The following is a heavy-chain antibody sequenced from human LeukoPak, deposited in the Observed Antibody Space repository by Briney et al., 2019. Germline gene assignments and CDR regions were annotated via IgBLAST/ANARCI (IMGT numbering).Heavy chain of an antibody. CDR1: GGSVSNYY. CDR3: ARDSGTTGEVKFDP. CDR2: IYYTET. V-gene: IGHV4-59*02. D-gene: IGHD3-10*01. Sequence: SETLSLTCTVSGGSVSNYYWSWIRQSPGKGLEWIGYIYYTETSYDPSLKSRVTISADTSKNQFSLKLMSVTAADTAVYYCARDSGTTGEVKFDPWGQGTLVTVPS. J-gene: IGHJ5*02.